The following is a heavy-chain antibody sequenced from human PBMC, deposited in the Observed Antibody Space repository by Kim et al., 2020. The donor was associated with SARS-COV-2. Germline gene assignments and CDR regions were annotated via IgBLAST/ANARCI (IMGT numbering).Heavy chain of an antibody. CDR3: AREKTAACLDY. CDR2: ISAYNGNT. D-gene: IGHD6-13*01. CDR1: GYTCTSYA. V-gene: IGHV1-18*01. Sequence: ASVKVSCKASGYTCTSYAIIWVRQAPGQGLEWMGWISAYNGNTNYAQKLQGRVTMTTDTSTSTAYMELRSLRSDDTAIYYCAREKTAACLDYWGQGTLVTVSS. J-gene: IGHJ4*02.